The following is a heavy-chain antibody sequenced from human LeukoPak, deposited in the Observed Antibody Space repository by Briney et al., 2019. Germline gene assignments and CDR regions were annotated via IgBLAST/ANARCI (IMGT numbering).Heavy chain of an antibody. D-gene: IGHD3-10*01. Sequence: GGSLRLSCAASGSTFSGYAVSWVRQAPGKGLEWVSAISGSGGSTYYADSVKGRFTISRDNSKNTLYLQMNSLRAEDTAVYYCAAGPMGYFDYWGQGTLVTVSS. CDR3: AAGPMGYFDY. CDR2: ISGSGGST. V-gene: IGHV3-23*01. J-gene: IGHJ4*02. CDR1: GSTFSGYA.